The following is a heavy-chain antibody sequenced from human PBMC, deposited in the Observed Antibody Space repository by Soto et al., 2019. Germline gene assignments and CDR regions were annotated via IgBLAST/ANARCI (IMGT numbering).Heavy chain of an antibody. CDR2: IYPGDSDT. CDR1: ADSFTNNW. CDR3: ARVSIFCTNGLCKFDY. Sequence: GESRRISCKVSADSFTNNWIGWVRQMPGKGLEWMGSIYPGDSDTTYSPSFQGQVTISADRSIDTAYLQWSSLKASDTAMYYCARVSIFCTNGLCKFDYWGPGQQVTVSS. D-gene: IGHD2-8*01. J-gene: IGHJ4*02. V-gene: IGHV5-51*01.